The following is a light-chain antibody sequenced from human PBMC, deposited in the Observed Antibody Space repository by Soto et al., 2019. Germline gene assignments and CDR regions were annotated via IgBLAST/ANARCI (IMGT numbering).Light chain of an antibody. CDR3: AAWDASLNGYV. J-gene: IGLJ1*01. V-gene: IGLV1-44*01. CDR1: SSNIGSNT. Sequence: QSVLTQPPSASGTPGQRVTISCSGSSSNIGSNTVKWYQQLPGTAPKLLIYSNNQRPSGVPDRFSGSKSGTSASLAISGLQAEDEADYFCAAWDASLNGYVFGTGTKVTVL. CDR2: SNN.